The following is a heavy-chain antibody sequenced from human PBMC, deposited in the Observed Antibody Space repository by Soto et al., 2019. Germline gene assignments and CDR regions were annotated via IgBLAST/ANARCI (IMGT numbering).Heavy chain of an antibody. CDR2: ISNNGSTT. V-gene: IGHV3-64*04. CDR3: ARENYYYGMDV. J-gene: IGHJ6*02. Sequence: GGSLRLSCSASGFTFSGYTMFWVRQAPGKGLEYVSAISNNGSTTYYADSVKGRFSISRDDSKNTLYLQMNSLRAEDTAVYYCARENYYYGMDVWGQGTTVTVSS. CDR1: GFTFSGYT.